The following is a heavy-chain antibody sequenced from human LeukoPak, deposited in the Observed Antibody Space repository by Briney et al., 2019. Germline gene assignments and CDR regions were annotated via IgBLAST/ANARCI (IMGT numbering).Heavy chain of an antibody. J-gene: IGHJ4*02. V-gene: IGHV1-18*01. D-gene: IGHD6-13*01. CDR2: ISAYNGNA. CDR1: GYTFTNYY. CDR3: SRGWSQPGH. Sequence: ASVKVSCKASGYTFTNYYINWVRQAPGQGLEWMGWISAYNGNANYAQKLQGRVTMTTDTSTTTAYMELRSLRSDDTAVYYCSRGWSQPGHWGQGTLDTVSS.